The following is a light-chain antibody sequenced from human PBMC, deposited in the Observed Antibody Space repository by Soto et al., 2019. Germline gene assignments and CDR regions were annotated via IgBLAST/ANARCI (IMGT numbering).Light chain of an antibody. CDR3: SSYAGSNKSV. Sequence: QSVLTQPASVSGSPGQSITISCTGTSSDVGGYNYVSWYQKQPGKAPKLMIYEVSNRPSGVSNRFSGSKSGYTASLTISGLQAEDEADYYCSSYAGSNKSVFGTGTKVTVL. V-gene: IGLV2-14*01. CDR1: SSDVGGYNY. J-gene: IGLJ1*01. CDR2: EVS.